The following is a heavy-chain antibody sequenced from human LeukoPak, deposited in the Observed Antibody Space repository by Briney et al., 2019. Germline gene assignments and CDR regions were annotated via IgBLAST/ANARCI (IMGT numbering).Heavy chain of an antibody. CDR2: ISDSGGRT. D-gene: IGHD3-22*01. J-gene: IGHJ4*02. CDR3: AKRGVVIRVILVGFHKEAYYFDS. CDR1: GITRSNYG. V-gene: IGHV3-23*01. Sequence: GGSLRLSCADSGITRSNYGMSWVRQAPGKGLEWVAGISDSGGRTNYADSVKGRFTISRDNPKNTLYLQMNSLRAEDTAVYFCAKRGVVIRVILVGFHKEAYYFDSWGQGALVTVSS.